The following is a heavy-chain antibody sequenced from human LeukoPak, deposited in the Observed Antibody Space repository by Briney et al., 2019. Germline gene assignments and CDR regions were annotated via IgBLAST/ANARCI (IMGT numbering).Heavy chain of an antibody. J-gene: IGHJ4*02. CDR3: AKRFGESYGHFDY. Sequence: GGSLRLSCAASGFTVSSNYMSWVRQAPGKGLEWVSAVTGSGSATDYADFVKGRFTISRDNSKNTLYLQMNSLRAEDTAVYYCAKRFGESYGHFDYWGQGTLVTVSS. CDR2: VTGSGSAT. D-gene: IGHD3-10*01. V-gene: IGHV3-23*01. CDR1: GFTVSSNY.